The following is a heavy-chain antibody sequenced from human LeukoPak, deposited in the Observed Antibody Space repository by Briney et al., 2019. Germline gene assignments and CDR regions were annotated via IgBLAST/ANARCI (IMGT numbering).Heavy chain of an antibody. V-gene: IGHV4-30-2*01. D-gene: IGHD4-11*01. Sequence: SETLSLTCAVSGGSISSGGYSWSWIRQPPGKGLEWIGYTYHSGSTYYNPSFKSRVTISVDRSKNQFSLKLSSVTAADTAVYYCARGRYMTTVTTPFDYWGQGTLVTVSS. CDR2: TYHSGST. CDR1: GGSISSGGYS. CDR3: ARGRYMTTVTTPFDY. J-gene: IGHJ4*02.